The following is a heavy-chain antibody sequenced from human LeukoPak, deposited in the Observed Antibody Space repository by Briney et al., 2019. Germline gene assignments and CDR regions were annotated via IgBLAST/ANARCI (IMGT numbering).Heavy chain of an antibody. CDR2: VSGSGGST. D-gene: IGHD1-7*01. CDR1: GFTFSSYA. CDR3: AKGSVAWANWNYYFDY. Sequence: GGSLRLSCAASGFTFSSYAMSWVRQAPGKGLDWVSAVSGSGGSTYYADSVRGRFTISRDNSKNTLYLQMNSLRAEDTAGYYCAKGSVAWANWNYYFDYWGQGTLVTVSS. V-gene: IGHV3-23*01. J-gene: IGHJ4*02.